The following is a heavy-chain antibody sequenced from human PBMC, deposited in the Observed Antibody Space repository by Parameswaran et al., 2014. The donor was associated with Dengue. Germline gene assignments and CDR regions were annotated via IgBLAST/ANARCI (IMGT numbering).Heavy chain of an antibody. D-gene: IGHD6-19*01. CDR3: ARATYSSGWFLDS. V-gene: IGHV1-3*01. J-gene: IGHJ4*02. Sequence: WVRQAPGQGLEWMGWINAGNGNTKHSQKFQGRVTISRDTSASTAYMELRSLRSEDTAVYYCARATYSSGWFLDSWGQGTLVTVSS. CDR2: INAGNGNT.